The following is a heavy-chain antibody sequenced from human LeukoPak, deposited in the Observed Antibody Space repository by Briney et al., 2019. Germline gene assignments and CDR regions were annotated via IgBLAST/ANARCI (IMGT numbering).Heavy chain of an antibody. J-gene: IGHJ4*02. CDR2: IYTSGST. CDR3: AGNGDYGDY. CDR1: GGSISSYY. V-gene: IGHV4-4*07. Sequence: SETLSLTCGVNVSGGSISSYYWSWIRQPAGKGLEWIGRIYTSGSTNYNPSLKSRVTMSVDTSKNQFSLNLSSVTAADTAVYYCAGNGDYGDYWGQGTLVTVSS. D-gene: IGHD4/OR15-4a*01.